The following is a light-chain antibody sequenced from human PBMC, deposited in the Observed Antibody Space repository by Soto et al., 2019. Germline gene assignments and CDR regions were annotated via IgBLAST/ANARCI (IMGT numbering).Light chain of an antibody. J-gene: IGKJ2*01. CDR1: QIISSNY. Sequence: DIVLTQSPGTLSLSPGERATLSCRASQIISSNYLGWYQQKPGQAPRLLIYGASSRATGIPDRFSGSGSGTDFTLTISRLEPEDFAVYYCQHYGTSLYTFGQGTKLEIK. CDR2: GAS. CDR3: QHYGTSLYT. V-gene: IGKV3-20*01.